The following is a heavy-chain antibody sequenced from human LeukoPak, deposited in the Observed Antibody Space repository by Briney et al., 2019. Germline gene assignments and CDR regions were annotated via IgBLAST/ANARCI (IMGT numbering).Heavy chain of an antibody. CDR2: IYYSGST. CDR1: GYSISSGGYY. V-gene: IGHV4-31*03. Sequence: TLSLTCTVSGYSISSGGYYWSWIRQHPGKGLEWIGYIYYSGSTYYNPSLKSRVTISVGTSKNQFSLKLSSVTAADTAVYYCARLVVPAAKGFDPWGQGTLVTVSS. CDR3: ARLVVPAAKGFDP. J-gene: IGHJ5*02. D-gene: IGHD2-2*01.